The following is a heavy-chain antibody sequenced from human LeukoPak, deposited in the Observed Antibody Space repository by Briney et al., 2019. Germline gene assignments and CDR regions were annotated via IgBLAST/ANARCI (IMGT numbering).Heavy chain of an antibody. V-gene: IGHV4-34*01. D-gene: IGHD4-17*01. Sequence: SETLSLTCAVYGGSFSGYYWSWIRQPPGKGLEWIGEINHSGSTNYNPSLKSRVTISVDTSKNQFSLTLSSVTAADTAVYYCARGLGYGDYSNDAFDIWGQGTMVTVSS. CDR1: GGSFSGYY. CDR2: INHSGST. J-gene: IGHJ3*02. CDR3: ARGLGYGDYSNDAFDI.